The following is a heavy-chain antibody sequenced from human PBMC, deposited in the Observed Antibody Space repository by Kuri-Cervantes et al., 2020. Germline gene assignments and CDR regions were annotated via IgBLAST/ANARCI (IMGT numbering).Heavy chain of an antibody. CDR3: AKREQAAYGGFDY. Sequence: GESLKISCAASGFTFSSYGMHWVRQAPGKGLEWVAVISYDGSNKYYADSVKGRFTISRDNSKNTVYLQMDSLRADDTAVYYCAKREQAAYGGFDYWGQGTLVTVSS. D-gene: IGHD4-23*01. J-gene: IGHJ4*02. CDR2: ISYDGSNK. CDR1: GFTFSSYG. V-gene: IGHV3-30*18.